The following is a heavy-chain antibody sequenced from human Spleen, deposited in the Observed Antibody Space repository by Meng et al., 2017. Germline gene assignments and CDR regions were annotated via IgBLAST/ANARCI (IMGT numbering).Heavy chain of an antibody. J-gene: IGHJ4*02. CDR2: INYRGRT. D-gene: IGHD2-21*01. V-gene: IGHV4-34*01. Sequence: HVLLRSGGAAILKPSEHRPRPCAFYGGALSGYYWSWIRQPPGKGLEWIGEINYRGRTNYNPSLKSRVITSTDTSKNQLSLKLSSVTAADTAVYYCARGLAYSDVLGSDAFDYWGQGTLVTVSS. CDR3: ARGLAYSDVLGSDAFDY. CDR1: GGALSGYY.